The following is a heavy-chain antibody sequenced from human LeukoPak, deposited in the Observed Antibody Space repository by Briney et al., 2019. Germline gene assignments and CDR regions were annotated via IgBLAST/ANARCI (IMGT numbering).Heavy chain of an antibody. Sequence: GGSLRLSCAASGFTFSSHSMNWVRQAPGKGLEWVSSISSSSSYIYYADSVKGRFTISRDNAKNSLYLQMNSLRAEDTAVYYCARRVGLRYFDWLSHPPSDYWGQGTLVTVSS. CDR3: ARRVGLRYFDWLSHPPSDY. CDR1: GFTFSSHS. CDR2: ISSSSSYI. D-gene: IGHD3-9*01. V-gene: IGHV3-21*01. J-gene: IGHJ4*02.